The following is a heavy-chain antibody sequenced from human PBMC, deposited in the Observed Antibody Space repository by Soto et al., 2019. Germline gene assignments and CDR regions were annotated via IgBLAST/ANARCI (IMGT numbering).Heavy chain of an antibody. J-gene: IGHJ6*03. Sequence: GGSLRLSCAASGFTFSSYDMHWVRQATGKGLEWVSAIGTAGDTYYPGSVKGRFTISRENAKNSLYLQMNSLRAGDTAVYYCARATYYDILTGYYMDYYYYMDGWGKGTTVTVSS. D-gene: IGHD3-9*01. CDR1: GFTFSSYD. V-gene: IGHV3-13*01. CDR2: IGTAGDT. CDR3: ARATYYDILTGYYMDYYYYMDG.